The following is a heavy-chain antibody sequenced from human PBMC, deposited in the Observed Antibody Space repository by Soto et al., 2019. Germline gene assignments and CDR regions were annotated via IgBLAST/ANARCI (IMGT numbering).Heavy chain of an antibody. D-gene: IGHD3-3*01. CDR3: ARGGETYYDFWSGFSPIDY. CDR2: IYHSGST. CDR1: GGSISSSNW. Sequence: SETLSLTCAVSGGSISSSNWWSWVRQPPGKGLEWIGEIYHSGSTNYNPSLKSRVTISVDTSKNQFSLKLTSVTAADTAVYFCARGGETYYDFWSGFSPIDYWGQGALVTVS. V-gene: IGHV4-4*02. J-gene: IGHJ4*02.